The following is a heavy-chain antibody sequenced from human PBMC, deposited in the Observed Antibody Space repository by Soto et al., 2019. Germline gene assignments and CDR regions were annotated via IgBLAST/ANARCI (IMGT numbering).Heavy chain of an antibody. Sequence: SDTLSLTCTVSGGSISSGGYYWSWIRQHPGKGLEWIGYIYYSGSTYYNPSLKSRVTISVDTSKNQFSLKLSSVTAADTAVYYCAREGPAMYSWRAFDIWGQGTMVTVSS. V-gene: IGHV4-31*03. D-gene: IGHD5-18*01. CDR3: AREGPAMYSWRAFDI. J-gene: IGHJ3*02. CDR2: IYYSGST. CDR1: GGSISSGGYY.